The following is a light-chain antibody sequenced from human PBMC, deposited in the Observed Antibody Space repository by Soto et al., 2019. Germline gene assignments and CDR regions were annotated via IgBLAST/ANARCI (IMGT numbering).Light chain of an antibody. V-gene: IGKV1-39*01. CDR2: AAS. J-gene: IGKJ1*01. Sequence: DIQMTQSPSSLSASVGDTVTMTCRASQSISSYLNWYQQKPGKAPKLLIYAASSLQSGVPSRFSGSGSGTEFTLTISSLQPDDFATYYCQQSYSTWTFGQGTKVDIK. CDR1: QSISSY. CDR3: QQSYSTWT.